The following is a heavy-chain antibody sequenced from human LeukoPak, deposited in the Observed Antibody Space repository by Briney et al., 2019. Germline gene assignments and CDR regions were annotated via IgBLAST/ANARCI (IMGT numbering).Heavy chain of an antibody. Sequence: GASVKVSCKASGGTFSSYTISRVRQAPGQGLEWMGRIIPILGIANYAQKFQGRVTITADKSTSTAYMELSSLRSEDTAVYYCASSYYYDSSEYYFDYWGQGTLVTVSS. J-gene: IGHJ4*02. CDR1: GGTFSSYT. CDR3: ASSYYYDSSEYYFDY. V-gene: IGHV1-69*02. D-gene: IGHD3-22*01. CDR2: IIPILGIA.